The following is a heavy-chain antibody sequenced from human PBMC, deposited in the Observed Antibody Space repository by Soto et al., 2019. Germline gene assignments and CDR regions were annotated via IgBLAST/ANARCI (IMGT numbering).Heavy chain of an antibody. V-gene: IGHV3-48*04. J-gene: IGHJ5*02. Sequence: DVQLVESGGGLVQPGGSLTLSCAASGFTFGRYRMNWVRQAPGKGLEWVSYISSTSSAIWYADSLKGRFIISRDNAENSLYLQMHSLRAEDTAVYFCARGWGCSSGSCYFTSWGQGTLVTVSS. CDR3: ARGWGCSSGSCYFTS. D-gene: IGHD2-15*01. CDR1: GFTFGRYR. CDR2: ISSTSSAI.